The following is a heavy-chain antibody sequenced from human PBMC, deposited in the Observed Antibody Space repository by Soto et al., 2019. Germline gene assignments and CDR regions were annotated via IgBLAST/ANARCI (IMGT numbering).Heavy chain of an antibody. V-gene: IGHV1-18*01. J-gene: IGHJ5*02. D-gene: IGHD1-26*01. CDR2: ISAYNGNT. Sequence: QVQLVQSGAEVKKPGASVKVSCKASGYTFTSYGISWVRQAPGQGLEWMGWISAYNGNTNYARKLQGRVTMTTDTSTSTAYMELRSLRSDDTAVYYCALAIPGPGLGATLGWFDPWGQGTLVTVSS. CDR3: ALAIPGPGLGATLGWFDP. CDR1: GYTFTSYG.